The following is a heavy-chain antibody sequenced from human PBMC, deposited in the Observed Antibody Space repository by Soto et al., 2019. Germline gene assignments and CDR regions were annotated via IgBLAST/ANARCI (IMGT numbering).Heavy chain of an antibody. V-gene: IGHV1-69*01. J-gene: IGHJ4*02. CDR3: ARGLGYCSSTSCYGGGL. CDR1: GGTFSSYA. D-gene: IGHD2-2*01. Sequence: QVQLVQSGAEVKKPGSSVKVSCKASGGTFSSYAISWVRQAPGQGLEWMGGIIPIFGTANYAQKFQGRVTITADESTSIAYMELSSLRSEDTAVYYCARGLGYCSSTSCYGGGLWGQGTLVTVSS. CDR2: IIPIFGTA.